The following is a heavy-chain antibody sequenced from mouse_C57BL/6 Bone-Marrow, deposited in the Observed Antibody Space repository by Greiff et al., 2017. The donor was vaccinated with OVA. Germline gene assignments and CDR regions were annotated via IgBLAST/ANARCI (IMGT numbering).Heavy chain of an antibody. J-gene: IGHJ3*01. CDR2: ISSGGSYT. CDR3: ASLYDGYLSWFAY. V-gene: IGHV5-6*01. D-gene: IGHD2-3*01. Sequence: EVQGVESGGALVKPGGSLKLSCAASGFTFSSYGMSWVRQTPDKRLEWVATISSGGSYTYYPDSVKGRFTISRDNAKNTLYLQMSSLKSEDTAMYYCASLYDGYLSWFAYWGQGTLVTVSA. CDR1: GFTFSSYG.